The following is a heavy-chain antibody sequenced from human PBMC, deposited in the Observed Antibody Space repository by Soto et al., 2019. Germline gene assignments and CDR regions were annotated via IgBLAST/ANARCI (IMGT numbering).Heavy chain of an antibody. CDR2: IWYDGSNK. D-gene: IGHD3-10*01. CDR3: ARDSHLWSGELSHILDY. J-gene: IGHJ4*02. CDR1: GFTFSSYG. V-gene: IGHV3-33*01. Sequence: GGSLRLSCAASGFTFSSYGMHWVRQAPGKGLEWVAVIWYDGSNKYYADSVKGRFTISRDNSKNTLYLQMNSLRAEDTAVYYCARDSHLWSGELSHILDYWGQGTLVTVSS.